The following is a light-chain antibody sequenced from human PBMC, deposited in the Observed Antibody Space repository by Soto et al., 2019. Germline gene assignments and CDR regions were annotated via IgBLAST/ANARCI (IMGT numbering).Light chain of an antibody. V-gene: IGKV3-20*01. CDR3: QQYGSSPPNT. J-gene: IGKJ2*01. CDR2: GAS. CDR1: QSVSSSY. Sequence: EIVLTQSPGTLSLSPGERATLSCRASQSVSSSYLAWYQQKPSQAPRLLIYGASSRATGIPDRFSGSVSGTDFTLIISRLEPEDFAVYYCQQYGSSPPNTFGQGTKLEIK.